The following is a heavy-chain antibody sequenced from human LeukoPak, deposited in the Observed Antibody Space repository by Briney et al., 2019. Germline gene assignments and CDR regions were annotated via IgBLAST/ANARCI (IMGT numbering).Heavy chain of an antibody. CDR1: GGSISSGGYS. CDR2: IYHSGST. CDR3: ARVVVAARRGLDYFVY. Sequence: SQTLSLTCAVSGGSISSGGYSCSWLRQPPGKGLEWIGYIYHSGSTYYNPSLKSRVTISVDRSKNQFSLKLSSVTAADTAVYYCARVVVAARRGLDYFVYWGQGTLVTVSS. J-gene: IGHJ4*02. D-gene: IGHD2-15*01. V-gene: IGHV4-30-2*01.